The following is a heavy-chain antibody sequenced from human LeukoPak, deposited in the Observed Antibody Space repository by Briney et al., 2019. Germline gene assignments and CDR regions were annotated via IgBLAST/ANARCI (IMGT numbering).Heavy chain of an antibody. J-gene: IGHJ5*02. CDR3: ARDYSNPYNWFDP. CDR1: GGSISSGDYY. D-gene: IGHD4-11*01. V-gene: IGHV4-30-4*08. Sequence: SETLSLTCTVSGGSISSGDYYWSWIRQPPGKGLEWIGYIYYSGSTYYNPSLKSRVTISVDTSKNQFSLKLSSVTAADTAVYYCARDYSNPYNWFDPWGQGTLVTVPS. CDR2: IYYSGST.